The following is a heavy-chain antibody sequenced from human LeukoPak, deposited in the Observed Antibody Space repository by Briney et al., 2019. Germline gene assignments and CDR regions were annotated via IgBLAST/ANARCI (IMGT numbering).Heavy chain of an antibody. CDR1: GGSISSGSYY. J-gene: IGHJ6*03. D-gene: IGHD6-19*01. Sequence: SQTLSLTCTVSGGSISSGSYYWSWIRQPAGTGLEWIGRIYTSGSTNYNPSLKSRVTISVDTSKNQFSLKLSSVTAADTAVYYCARDKRVAVAGTYIYYYYMDVWGNGTTVTISS. CDR3: ARDKRVAVAGTYIYYYYMDV. CDR2: IYTSGST. V-gene: IGHV4-61*02.